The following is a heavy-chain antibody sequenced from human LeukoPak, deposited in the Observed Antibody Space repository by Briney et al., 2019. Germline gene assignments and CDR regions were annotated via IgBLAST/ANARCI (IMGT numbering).Heavy chain of an antibody. CDR1: GFTFSSYE. CDR3: AKIPQVAIFSVPNFDY. D-gene: IGHD3-3*01. CDR2: ISSSGSTI. Sequence: GGSLRLSCAASGFTFSSYELNWVRQAPGKGLEWVSYISSSGSTIKYADSVKGRFTISRGNAKNSLYLQMNSLRAEDTAVYYCAKIPQVAIFSVPNFDYWGQGTLVTVSS. J-gene: IGHJ4*02. V-gene: IGHV3-48*03.